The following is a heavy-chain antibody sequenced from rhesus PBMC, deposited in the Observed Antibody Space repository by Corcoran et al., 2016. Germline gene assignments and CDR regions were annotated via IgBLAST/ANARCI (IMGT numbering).Heavy chain of an antibody. V-gene: IGHV4-127*01. CDR2: IYGGSGST. J-gene: IGHJ4*01. Sequence: QVQLQESGPGLVKPSETLSLTCACSGSSISRGYGWGWIRPPPWKGLGGIGQIYGGSGSTYYNPSLKSRVTVSKDPSKNQFSLKLSSVTAADTAVYYCARDQPLYSNYGRYYFDYWGQGVLVTVSS. CDR3: ARDQPLYSNYGRYYFDY. D-gene: IGHD4-23*01. CDR1: GSSISRGYG.